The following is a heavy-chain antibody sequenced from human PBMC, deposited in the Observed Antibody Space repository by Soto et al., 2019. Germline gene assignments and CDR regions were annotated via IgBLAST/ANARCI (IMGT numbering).Heavy chain of an antibody. D-gene: IGHD5-18*01. CDR2: IYYSGST. CDR1: GGSISSGGYY. CDR3: VGYSYGYDYYYGMDV. Sequence: QVQLQESGPGLVKHSQTLSLTCTVSGGSISSGGYYWSWIRQHPGKGLEWIGYIYYSGSTYYNPSLKSRVTISVDTSKNQFSLKLSSVTAAYTAVYSCVGYSYGYDYYYGMDVWGQGTTVTVSS. V-gene: IGHV4-31*03. J-gene: IGHJ6*02.